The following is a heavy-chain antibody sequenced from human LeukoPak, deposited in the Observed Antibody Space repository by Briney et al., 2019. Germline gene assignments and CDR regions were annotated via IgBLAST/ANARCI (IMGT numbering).Heavy chain of an antibody. CDR3: TRTTWSEGLSRQWYFDW. V-gene: IGHV3-7*01. J-gene: IGHJ4*02. CDR1: GFTFSNYW. Sequence: QTGGSLRLSCAASGFTFSNYWMSWVRQAPGQGLEWVANINQGGSDTYYMSSVKGRFTITRDNAENSLYLQMNSLEVEDTAVYHCTRTTWSEGLSRQWYFDWWGQGTLVTVSS. CDR2: INQGGSDT. D-gene: IGHD6-19*01.